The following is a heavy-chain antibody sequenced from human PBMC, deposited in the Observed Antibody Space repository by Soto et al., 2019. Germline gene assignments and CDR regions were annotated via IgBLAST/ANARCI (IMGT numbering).Heavy chain of an antibody. V-gene: IGHV5-51*01. CDR3: ARLRGLGRSRDGYRN. J-gene: IGHJ4*02. Sequence: GESLKIYCKGSGYSFTSYWIGWVRQIPGKGLEWMGIIYPGDSDTRYSPSFQGQVTISADKSISTAYLQWSSLKASDTAMYYCARLRGLGRSRDGYRNWGQGTLVTVSS. D-gene: IGHD5-12*01. CDR2: IYPGDSDT. CDR1: GYSFTSYW.